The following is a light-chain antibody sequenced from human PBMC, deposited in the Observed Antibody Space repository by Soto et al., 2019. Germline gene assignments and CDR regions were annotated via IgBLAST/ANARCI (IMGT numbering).Light chain of an antibody. J-gene: IGKJ4*01. CDR3: QHYDSSPLT. Sequence: EIVLTQSPGTLSLSPGERATLSCRASQSLSSYYFAWYQHKPGQAPRLLIYGASTRATGIPDRFSGTGSGTDFTLTISRLEPEDFAVYYCQHYDSSPLTFGGGTKVEIK. V-gene: IGKV3-20*01. CDR1: QSLSSYY. CDR2: GAS.